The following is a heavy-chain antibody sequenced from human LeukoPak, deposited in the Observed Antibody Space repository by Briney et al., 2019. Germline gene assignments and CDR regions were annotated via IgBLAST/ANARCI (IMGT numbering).Heavy chain of an antibody. CDR2: IYTSGNNT. V-gene: IGHV4-61*02. CDR3: ARGVGPFDGSAWLGWFDP. Sequence: SETLSLTCTVSGGSISSGNYYWSWLRQPAGRGLEWVGRIYTSGNNTNYNRSLKRRVTISLDTSKNQFSLQLSSVTAADTAMYYCARGVGPFDGSAWLGWFDPWGQGTLVTVSS. CDR1: GGSISSGNYY. J-gene: IGHJ5*02. D-gene: IGHD5-12*01.